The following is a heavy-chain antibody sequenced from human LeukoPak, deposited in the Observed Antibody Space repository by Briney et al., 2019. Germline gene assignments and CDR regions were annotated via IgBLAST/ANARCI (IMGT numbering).Heavy chain of an antibody. J-gene: IGHJ4*01. D-gene: IGHD3-22*01. Sequence: GGSLRLSCAASGFTFSSYSMNWVRQAPGKGLEWVAVISYDGSNKYYADSVKGRFTISRDNSKNTLYLQMNSLRAEDTAVYYCAKASAMIVVVSKHFDYWGQEPWSPSPQ. V-gene: IGHV3-30*18. CDR1: GFTFSSYS. CDR3: AKASAMIVVVSKHFDY. CDR2: ISYDGSNK.